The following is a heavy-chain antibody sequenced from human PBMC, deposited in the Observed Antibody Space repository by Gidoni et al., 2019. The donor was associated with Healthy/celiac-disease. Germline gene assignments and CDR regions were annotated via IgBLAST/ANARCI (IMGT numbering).Heavy chain of an antibody. D-gene: IGHD6-13*01. CDR2: IKQDGSEK. J-gene: IGHJ4*02. Sequence: EVQLVESGGGLVQPGGSLSLSCAASGFTFSSYWMSWVRQAPGKGLEWVANIKQDGSEKYYVDSVKGRFTISRDNAKNSLYLQMNSLRAEDTAVYYCAREGSSSCSDYWGQGTLVTVSS. CDR3: AREGSSSCSDY. V-gene: IGHV3-7*01. CDR1: GFTFSSYW.